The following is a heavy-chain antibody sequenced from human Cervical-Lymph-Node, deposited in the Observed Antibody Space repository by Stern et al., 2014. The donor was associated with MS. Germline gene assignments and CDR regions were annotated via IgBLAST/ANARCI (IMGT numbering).Heavy chain of an antibody. CDR1: GGTFTSFS. D-gene: IGHD4-17*01. CDR2: IIPIFATP. CDR3: VLPSKVTTAAFDV. Sequence: QVQLVQSGAEVKKPGTSVNVSCKASGGTFTSFSINWVRQVPGQSLEWMGGIIPIFATPNLAQKFQGRFIITADSSTSTVYMALNSLRSDDTAVYYCVLPSKVTTAAFDVWGRGTMVTVSS. V-gene: IGHV1-69*06. J-gene: IGHJ3*01.